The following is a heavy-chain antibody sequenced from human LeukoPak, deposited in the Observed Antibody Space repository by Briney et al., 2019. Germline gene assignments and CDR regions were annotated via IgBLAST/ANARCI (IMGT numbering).Heavy chain of an antibody. V-gene: IGHV4-39*01. CDR1: GGSISSSSYY. J-gene: IGHJ4*02. Sequence: PSETLSLTCTVSGGSISSSSYYWGWIRQPPGKGLEWIGRIYYSGSTYYNPSLKSRVTISVDTSNNQFSLKLSSVTAADTAVYYCARQAYYYDSSGYHFDYWGQGTLVTVSS. CDR2: IYYSGST. D-gene: IGHD3-22*01. CDR3: ARQAYYYDSSGYHFDY.